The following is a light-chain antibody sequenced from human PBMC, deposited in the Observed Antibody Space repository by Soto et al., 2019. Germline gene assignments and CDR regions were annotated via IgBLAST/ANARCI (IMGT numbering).Light chain of an antibody. CDR2: DAS. V-gene: IGKV1-5*01. CDR3: QKYNSGPRT. CDR1: ESIGTW. J-gene: IGKJ4*01. Sequence: DIQMTQSPSTLSASVGDRVTITCRASESIGTWLAWYQQKPGKAPNLLIYDASSLESGVPSRFSASGAGTDFTLTISSLQPEDVTTYYCQKYNSGPRTFGGGTKVDIK.